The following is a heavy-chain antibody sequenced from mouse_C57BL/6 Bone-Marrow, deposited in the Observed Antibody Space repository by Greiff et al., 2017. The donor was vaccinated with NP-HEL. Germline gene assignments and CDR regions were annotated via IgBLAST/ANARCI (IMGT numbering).Heavy chain of an antibody. V-gene: IGHV1-62-2*01. CDR3: ARHEESGYYFDY. Sequence: QVQLQQSGAELVKPGASVKLSCKASGYTFTEYTIHWVKQRSGQGLEWIGWIYPGSGSTKYNEKFKDKATLTADKSSSTVYMELSRLTSDDSAVFFCARHEESGYYFDYWGQGTTLTVSS. CDR2: IYPGSGST. CDR1: GYTFTEYT. J-gene: IGHJ2*01.